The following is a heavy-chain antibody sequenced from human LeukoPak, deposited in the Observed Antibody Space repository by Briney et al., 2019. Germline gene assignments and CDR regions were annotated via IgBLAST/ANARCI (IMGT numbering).Heavy chain of an antibody. J-gene: IGHJ6*03. CDR2: IYTSGST. V-gene: IGHV4-4*07. CDR1: GGSISSYS. Sequence: KPSETLSLTCTVSGGSISSYSWSWIRQPAGKGLEWIGRIYTSGSTNYNPSLKSRVTMSVDTSKNQFSLKLSSVTAADTAVYYCAREGTYYYDSSGYYVVPFDQAPPNYYYYYMDVWGKGTTVTISS. CDR3: AREGTYYYDSSGYYVVPFDQAPPNYYYYYMDV. D-gene: IGHD3-22*01.